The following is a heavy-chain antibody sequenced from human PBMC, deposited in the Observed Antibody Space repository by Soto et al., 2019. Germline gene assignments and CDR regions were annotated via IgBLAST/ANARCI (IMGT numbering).Heavy chain of an antibody. Sequence: HPGGSLRLSCAASRFTFTTYAMNWVRQAPGKGLEWVALMSSDGTNEHYADSVRGRFTVSRDNSRNTLFLQMNNLRTDDTAVYYCARCGHISGWYCYFDFWGLGTLVTVSS. D-gene: IGHD6-19*01. CDR1: RFTFTTYA. CDR3: ARCGHISGWYCYFDF. CDR2: MSSDGTNE. J-gene: IGHJ4*02. V-gene: IGHV3-30-3*01.